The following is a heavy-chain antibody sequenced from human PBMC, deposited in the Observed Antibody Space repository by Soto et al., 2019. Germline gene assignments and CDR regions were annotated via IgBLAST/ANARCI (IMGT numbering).Heavy chain of an antibody. CDR1: GFTFSSYS. D-gene: IGHD2-2*01. Sequence: ESGGGLVKPGGSLRLSCAASGFTFSSYSMNWVRQAPGKGLEWVSSISSSSSYIYYADSVKGRFTISRDNAKNSLYLQMNSLRAEDTAVYYCARAYRSTPYYFDYWGQGTLVTVSS. V-gene: IGHV3-21*01. CDR3: ARAYRSTPYYFDY. CDR2: ISSSSSYI. J-gene: IGHJ4*02.